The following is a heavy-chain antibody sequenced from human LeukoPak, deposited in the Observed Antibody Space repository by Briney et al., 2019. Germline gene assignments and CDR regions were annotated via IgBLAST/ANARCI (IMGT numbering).Heavy chain of an antibody. J-gene: IGHJ4*02. D-gene: IGHD3-9*01. CDR2: MNPSSGKT. CDR1: GNTFTSYD. V-gene: IGHV1-8*01. Sequence: GASVKVSCKASGNTFTSYDVNWVRQATGQGLEWMGYMNPSSGKTGYAQNFQGRLTMTWDTSISTAYMELSSLTSDDTAVYYCARDLFLMTGFDYWGQGTLVTVSS. CDR3: ARDLFLMTGFDY.